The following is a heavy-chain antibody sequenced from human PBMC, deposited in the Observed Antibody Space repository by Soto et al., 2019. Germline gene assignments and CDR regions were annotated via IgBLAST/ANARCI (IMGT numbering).Heavy chain of an antibody. CDR2: ISYDGSNE. Sequence: QVQLVESGGGVVQPGRSLRLSCAASGFTFSHYPMHWVRQAPGRGLEWVAAISYDGSNEYYADSVKGRFTISRDNSKNTLYLQMSSLRAEDTAVYYCARGGKGDTYGYRDFYYYAMDVWGHGTTVTVSS. V-gene: IGHV3-30-3*01. CDR1: GFTFSHYP. J-gene: IGHJ6*02. CDR3: ARGGKGDTYGYRDFYYYAMDV. D-gene: IGHD5-18*01.